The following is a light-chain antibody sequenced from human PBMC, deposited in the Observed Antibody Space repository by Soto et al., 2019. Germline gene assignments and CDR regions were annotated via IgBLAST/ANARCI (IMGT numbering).Light chain of an antibody. Sequence: QSVLTQPPSASGAPGQTVTISCSGSSSNIGSNTVNWYQQLPGAAPKLLIHSSNQRPSGVPDRFSGSKSGTSVSLAVSALQSEDEADYYCAAWDDSLNVVVFGGGTKVTVL. J-gene: IGLJ3*02. V-gene: IGLV1-44*01. CDR3: AAWDDSLNVVV. CDR2: SSN. CDR1: SSNIGSNT.